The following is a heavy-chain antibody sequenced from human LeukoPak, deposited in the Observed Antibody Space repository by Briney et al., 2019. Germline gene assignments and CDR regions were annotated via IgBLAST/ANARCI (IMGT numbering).Heavy chain of an antibody. V-gene: IGHV3-48*04. CDR2: IDSSSSSI. Sequence: GGSLRLSCAASGFTFSSYSMNWVRQAPGKGLEWVSYIDSSSSSIYYADSVKGRFTISRDNAKNSLYLLMNSLRAEDTAVYYCAKVGRSTRPGYWGQGTLVTVSS. CDR3: AKVGRSTRPGY. D-gene: IGHD6-6*01. CDR1: GFTFSSYS. J-gene: IGHJ4*02.